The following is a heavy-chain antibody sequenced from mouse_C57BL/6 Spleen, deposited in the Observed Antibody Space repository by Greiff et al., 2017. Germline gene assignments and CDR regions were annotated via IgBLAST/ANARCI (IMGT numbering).Heavy chain of an antibody. CDR2: FYPGSGSI. D-gene: IGHD1-1*01. V-gene: IGHV1-62-2*01. CDR1: GYTFTEYT. J-gene: IGHJ4*01. CDR3: ARHGYYYGSRGYAMDY. Sequence: VQLQQSGAELVKPGASVKLSCKASGYTFTEYTIHWVKQRSGPGLEWIGWFYPGSGSIKYNEKFKDKATLTADKSYSAIYMELSRLTSEDSAVYFSARHGYYYGSRGYAMDYWGQGTSGTVSS.